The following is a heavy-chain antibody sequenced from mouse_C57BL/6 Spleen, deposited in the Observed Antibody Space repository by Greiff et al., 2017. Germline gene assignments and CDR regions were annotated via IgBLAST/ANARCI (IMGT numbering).Heavy chain of an antibody. Sequence: VQLKESGAELVRPGASVTLSCKASGYTFTDYEMHWVKQTPVHGLEWIGAIDPETGGTAYNQKFKGKAILTADKSSSTAYMELRSLTSEDSAVYYCTRVGRVPMDYWGQGTSVTVSS. D-gene: IGHD4-1*01. CDR1: GYTFTDYE. CDR2: IDPETGGT. J-gene: IGHJ4*01. V-gene: IGHV1-15*01. CDR3: TRVGRVPMDY.